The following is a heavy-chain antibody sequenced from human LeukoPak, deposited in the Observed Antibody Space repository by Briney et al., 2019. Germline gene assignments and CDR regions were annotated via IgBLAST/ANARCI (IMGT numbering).Heavy chain of an antibody. CDR2: IWSDGTNR. CDR1: GVIFSHYG. J-gene: IGHJ4*02. CDR3: ARDAQRGFDYRNSLQY. V-gene: IGHV3-33*01. D-gene: IGHD4-11*01. Sequence: GTSLRLSCAASGVIFSHYGMDWVRQAPGKGLEWGAGIWSDGTNRYYADSLKGVFSIKRDDSQKTVFMQMDSLRPEDTAVYSCARDAQRGFDYRNSLQYWGQGALVTVSS.